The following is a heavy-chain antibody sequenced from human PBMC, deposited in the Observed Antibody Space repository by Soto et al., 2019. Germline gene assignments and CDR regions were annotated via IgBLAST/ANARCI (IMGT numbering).Heavy chain of an antibody. D-gene: IGHD5-12*01. V-gene: IGHV2-26*01. CDR3: ARIRHRWVPSGVATTSGFDY. CDR2: IFSNDEK. J-gene: IGHJ4*02. CDR1: GFSLSNARMG. Sequence: SGPTLVNPTETLTLTCTVSGFSLSNARMGVSWIRQPPGKALEWLAHIFSNDEKSYSTSLKSRLTISKDTSKSQVVLTMTNMDPVDTATYYCARIRHRWVPSGVATTSGFDYWGQGTLVTVSS.